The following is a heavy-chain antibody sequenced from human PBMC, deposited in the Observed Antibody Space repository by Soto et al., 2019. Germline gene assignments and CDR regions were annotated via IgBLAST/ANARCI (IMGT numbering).Heavy chain of an antibody. CDR2: IRSKANSYAT. V-gene: IGHV3-73*02. CDR1: GFTFSGSA. J-gene: IGHJ6*02. D-gene: IGHD3-22*01. CDR3: TSTYYYDSSGSNYGMDV. Sequence: EVQLVESGGGLVQPGGSLKLSCAASGFTFSGSATHWVRQASGKGLEWVGRIRSKANSYATAYAASVKGRFTISRDDSKNTAYLQMNSLKTEDTAVYYCTSTYYYDSSGSNYGMDVWGQGTTVTVSS.